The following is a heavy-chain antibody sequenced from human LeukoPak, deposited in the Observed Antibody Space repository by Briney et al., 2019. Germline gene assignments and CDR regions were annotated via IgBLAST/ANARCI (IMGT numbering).Heavy chain of an antibody. CDR2: ITSDGSST. J-gene: IGHJ4*02. D-gene: IGHD3-22*01. Sequence: PGGSLRLSCAASGFTFSSYWMHWVRQAPGKGLVWVSRITSDGSSTSYADSVKGRFTISRDNAKNTLYLQMNRLRAEDTAVYYCAREFDYYDRSGYYAYWGQGTLVTVSS. CDR3: AREFDYYDRSGYYAY. CDR1: GFTFSSYW. V-gene: IGHV3-74*01.